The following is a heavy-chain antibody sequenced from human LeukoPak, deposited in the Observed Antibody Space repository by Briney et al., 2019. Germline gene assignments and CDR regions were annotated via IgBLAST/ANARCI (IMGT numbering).Heavy chain of an antibody. Sequence: SETLSLTCTVSGVSISSGDYYWSWIRQPPGKGLEWIGYIYYSGSTYYNPSLKSRVTISVDTSKNQFSLKLSSVTAADTAVYYCASGPSEMATTWGQGTLVTVSS. CDR1: GVSISSGDYY. CDR3: ASGPSEMATT. J-gene: IGHJ5*02. D-gene: IGHD5-24*01. V-gene: IGHV4-30-4*01. CDR2: IYYSGST.